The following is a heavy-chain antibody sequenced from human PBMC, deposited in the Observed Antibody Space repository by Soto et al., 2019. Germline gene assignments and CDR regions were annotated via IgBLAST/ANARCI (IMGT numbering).Heavy chain of an antibody. CDR3: ERAVVLFDS. Sequence: SETLSLTCAVSGYSISGGYYWGWIRQPPGKGLDCIGSIYHTGTTYYKPSLKSRLTISVDTSKNQFSLKMSSVTAADTAVYWCERAVVLFDSWGQGTLVTVSS. V-gene: IGHV4-38-2*01. J-gene: IGHJ4*02. CDR1: GYSISGGYY. D-gene: IGHD2-2*01. CDR2: IYHTGTT.